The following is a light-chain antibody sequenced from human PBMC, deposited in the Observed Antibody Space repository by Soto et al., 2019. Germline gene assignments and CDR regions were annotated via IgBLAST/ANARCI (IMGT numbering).Light chain of an antibody. J-gene: IGKJ1*01. CDR2: GAS. Sequence: EIVMTQSPVTLSVSPGERATLSCRASQSVSYNLAWYQHRPGQAPRLLIYGASTRATAIPARFTGSGSGTEFTLTISSLQYEDFALYYCQQYKNWPRTFGQGTKVEIK. CDR3: QQYKNWPRT. CDR1: QSVSYN. V-gene: IGKV3-15*01.